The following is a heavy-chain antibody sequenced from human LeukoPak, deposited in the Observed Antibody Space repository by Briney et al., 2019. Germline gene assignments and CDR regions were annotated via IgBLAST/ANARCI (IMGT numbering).Heavy chain of an antibody. V-gene: IGHV5-51*01. D-gene: IGHD6-13*01. Sequence: GESLKISCKGSGYSFTSYWIGWVRQMPGKGLEWMGIIYPGDSDTRYSPSFQGQVTISADKSISTAYLQWSSLKASDTAMYYCARTHSSSWYREAFDIWGQGTMVTVSS. CDR3: ARTHSSSWYREAFDI. CDR2: IYPGDSDT. J-gene: IGHJ3*02. CDR1: GYSFTSYW.